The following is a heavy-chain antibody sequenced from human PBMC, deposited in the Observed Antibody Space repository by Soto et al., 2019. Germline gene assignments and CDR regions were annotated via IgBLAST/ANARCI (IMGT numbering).Heavy chain of an antibody. CDR3: ARISGWYGYYGMDV. J-gene: IGHJ6*02. CDR1: GFSLSTSGMC. D-gene: IGHD6-19*01. V-gene: IGHV2-70*01. CDR2: IDWDDDK. Sequence: SGPTLVNPTQTLTLTCTFSGFSLSTSGMCVSWIRQPPGKALEWLALIDWDDDKYYSTSLKTRLTISKDTSKNQVVLTMTNMDPVDTATYYCARISGWYGYYGMDVWGQGTTVTVSS.